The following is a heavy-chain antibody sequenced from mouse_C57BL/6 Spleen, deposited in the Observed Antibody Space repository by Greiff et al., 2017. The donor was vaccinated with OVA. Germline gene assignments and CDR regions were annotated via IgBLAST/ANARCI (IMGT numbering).Heavy chain of an antibody. CDR3: ARHGDYDFFAY. Sequence: EVKVEESGGDLVKPGGSLKLSCAASGFTFSSYGMSWVRQNPDRRLEWVATISSGGSYTYYPDGEKGRFTISRDNAKNTLYLQMSSLKSEDTAMYYCARHGDYDFFAYWGQGTLVTVSA. V-gene: IGHV5-6*02. D-gene: IGHD2-4*01. J-gene: IGHJ3*01. CDR1: GFTFSSYG. CDR2: ISSGGSYT.